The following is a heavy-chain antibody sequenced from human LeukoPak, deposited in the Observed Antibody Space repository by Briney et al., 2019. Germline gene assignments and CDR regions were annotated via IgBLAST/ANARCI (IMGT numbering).Heavy chain of an antibody. V-gene: IGHV1-2*02. J-gene: IGHJ4*02. D-gene: IGHD3-16*01. CDR1: GYTFTGYY. CDR2: INPNSGGT. Sequence: ASVKVSCKASGYTFTGYYMHWVRQAPGQGLEWMGWINPNSGGTNYAQKFQGRVTMTRDTSISTAYMELSRLRSDDTAVYYCARDRSPNTEAFDWGQGTLVTVSS. CDR3: ARDRSPNTEAFD.